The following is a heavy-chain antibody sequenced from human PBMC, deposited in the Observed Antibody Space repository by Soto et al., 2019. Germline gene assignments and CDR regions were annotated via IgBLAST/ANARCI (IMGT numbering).Heavy chain of an antibody. CDR3: ARGFRSGDADWFDP. V-gene: IGHV1-3*01. D-gene: IGHD2-15*01. CDR1: GDTFTSYA. Sequence: ASVKVSCKASGDTFTSYAMHWVRQAPGQRLEWMGWINAGNGNTKYSQKFQGRVTITRDTSASTAYMELSSLRSEDTAVYYCARGFRSGDADWFDPWGQGTLVTVS. CDR2: INAGNGNT. J-gene: IGHJ5*02.